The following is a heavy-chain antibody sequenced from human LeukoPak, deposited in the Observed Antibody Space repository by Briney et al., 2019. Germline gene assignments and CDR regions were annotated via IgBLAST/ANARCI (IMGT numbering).Heavy chain of an antibody. Sequence: GASVKVSCKASGYTFTGYYMHWVGQAPGQGVEWMGRINPNSGGTNYAKKFQGRVTMSRDTAMSRAYMELSRLRSDDTAVYYCARKGYSYGYYYYYYMDVWGKGTTVTVSS. CDR3: ARKGYSYGYYYYYYMDV. CDR2: INPNSGGT. J-gene: IGHJ6*03. V-gene: IGHV1-2*06. D-gene: IGHD5-18*01. CDR1: GYTFTGYY.